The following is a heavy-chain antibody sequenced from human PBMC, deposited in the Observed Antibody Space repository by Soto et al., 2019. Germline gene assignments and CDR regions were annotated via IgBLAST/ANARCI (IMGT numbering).Heavy chain of an antibody. V-gene: IGHV4-30-4*01. Sequence: QVQLQESGPGLVEPSQTLSLTCTVSGGSISSGDYCWSWIRQTPGKGLEWIGHIYDRGSTYSSPSLMSRVTISPDTSKNQFSLKLSSVTAADTAVYYCARGPGGDKVDYWVPGTLVTVSS. CDR2: IYDRGST. CDR3: ARGPGGDKVDY. D-gene: IGHD2-21*02. J-gene: IGHJ4*02. CDR1: GGSISSGDYC.